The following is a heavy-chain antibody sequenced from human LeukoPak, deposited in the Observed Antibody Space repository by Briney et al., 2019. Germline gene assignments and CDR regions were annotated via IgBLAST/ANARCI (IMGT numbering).Heavy chain of an antibody. V-gene: IGHV1-69*01. CDR3: ARVKYYYGSGNPALFDY. CDR2: IIPIFGTA. J-gene: IGHJ4*02. D-gene: IGHD3-10*01. Sequence: SVKVSCKSSGGTFSSYAISWVRQAPGQGLEGMGGIIPIFGTANYTQKAQARVTITADESTSTAYMELSSLRSEDTAVYYCARVKYYYGSGNPALFDYWGQGTLVTVSS. CDR1: GGTFSSYA.